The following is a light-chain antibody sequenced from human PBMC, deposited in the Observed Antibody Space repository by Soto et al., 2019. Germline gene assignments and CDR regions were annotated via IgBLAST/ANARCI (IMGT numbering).Light chain of an antibody. CDR2: NAS. V-gene: IGKV3-20*01. Sequence: EIVLTQSPGTLSLSPGERATLSCRASQTVSSGSLAWYQQKPGQAPRLLISNASRRTTGIPDRFSGSGSGTDFTLTISRLEPEDFAVYFCQQYGRSRVTFGPGTKVDIK. J-gene: IGKJ3*01. CDR1: QTVSSGS. CDR3: QQYGRSRVT.